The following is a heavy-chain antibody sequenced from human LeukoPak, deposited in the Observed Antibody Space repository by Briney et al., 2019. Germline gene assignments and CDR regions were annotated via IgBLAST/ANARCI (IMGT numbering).Heavy chain of an antibody. Sequence: GGSLRLSCAASGFTFSSYEMNWVRQAPGKGLEWVSSVSSSGSYIYYADSVKGRFTISRDNAKNSLYLQMNSLRAEDTAVYYCAREPYDSSGYYTWGQGTLVTVSS. V-gene: IGHV3-21*01. J-gene: IGHJ5*02. CDR3: AREPYDSSGYYT. CDR1: GFTFSSYE. D-gene: IGHD3-22*01. CDR2: VSSSGSYI.